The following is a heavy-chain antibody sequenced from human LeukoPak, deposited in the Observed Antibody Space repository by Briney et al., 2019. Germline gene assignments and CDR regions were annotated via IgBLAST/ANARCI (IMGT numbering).Heavy chain of an antibody. J-gene: IGHJ6*03. CDR1: GFASGFTFSSYA. CDR2: INGRAATT. Sequence: GGSLGLSCAASGFASGFTFSSYAMSWVRQAPGKGLEWVASINGRAATTYYADSVKRRFTISRDNSKNTLYLQMNSLGADDTAVYYCAKAPATGEGYYFYYMDVWGKGTTVTVSS. CDR3: AKAPATGEGYYFYYMDV. V-gene: IGHV3-23*01. D-gene: IGHD7-27*01.